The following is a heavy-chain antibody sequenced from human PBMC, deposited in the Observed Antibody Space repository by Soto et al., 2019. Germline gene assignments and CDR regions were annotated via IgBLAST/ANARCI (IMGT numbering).Heavy chain of an antibody. CDR2: IFHDGSV. J-gene: IGHJ5*02. CDR3: ARGGQLPGWLDP. CDR1: RGSIYTSNW. Sequence: QVQVHESGPGLVKPSATLSLTCSVSRGSIYTSNWWTWIRQTPGKGLEWIGQIFHDGSVNYNPSLKSSVTISLDSSTNSIALYLSSVTAADTAVYYWARGGQLPGWLDPWGQVTLVTFSS. V-gene: IGHV4-4*02. D-gene: IGHD3-10*01.